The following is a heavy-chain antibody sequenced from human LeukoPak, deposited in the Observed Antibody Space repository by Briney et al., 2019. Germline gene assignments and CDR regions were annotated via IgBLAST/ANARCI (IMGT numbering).Heavy chain of an antibody. V-gene: IGHV4-39*07. CDR1: GGSISSSSYY. D-gene: IGHD5-12*01. CDR3: ARGDRSGYDSGLYFDY. Sequence: KSSETLSLTCTVSGGSISSSSYYWGWIRQPPGKGLEWIGSIYYSGSTYYNPSLKSRVTISVDTSKNQFSLKLSSVTAADTAVYYCARGDRSGYDSGLYFDYWGQGTLVTVSS. CDR2: IYYSGST. J-gene: IGHJ4*02.